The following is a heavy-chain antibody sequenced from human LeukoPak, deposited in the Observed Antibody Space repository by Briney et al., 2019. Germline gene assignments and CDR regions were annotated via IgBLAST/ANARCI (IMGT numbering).Heavy chain of an antibody. D-gene: IGHD6-13*01. CDR2: INPNSGGT. V-gene: IGHV1-2*02. Sequence: GASVKVSCKASGYTFTGYYMHWVRQAPGQGLEWMGWINPNSGGTNYAQKFQGRVTMTRDTSISTAYMELSRLRSDDTAVYYCARDRAAGRGNWFDPWGQGTLVTVSS. CDR3: ARDRAAGRGNWFDP. J-gene: IGHJ5*02. CDR1: GYTFTGYY.